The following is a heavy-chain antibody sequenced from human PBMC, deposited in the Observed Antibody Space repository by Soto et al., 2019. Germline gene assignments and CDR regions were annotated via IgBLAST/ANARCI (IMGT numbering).Heavy chain of an antibody. D-gene: IGHD3-22*01. CDR1: AESFSGYY. V-gene: IGHV4-34*12. Sequence: SETLSLTCSVYAESFSGYYWSWLRQPPGRGLERIGENFHGGHSNYNPSLKSRVTISVDTSKNHFSLELTSVTAADTAVYYCARPHYDSNTFYSFFDYWDQGTLVTVSS. CDR2: NFHGGHS. CDR3: ARPHYDSNTFYSFFDY. J-gene: IGHJ4*02.